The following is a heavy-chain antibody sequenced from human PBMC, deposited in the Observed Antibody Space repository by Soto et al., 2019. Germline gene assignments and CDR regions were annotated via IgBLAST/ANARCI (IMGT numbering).Heavy chain of an antibody. D-gene: IGHD6-6*01. CDR2: LSGSGDYT. CDR1: EFTFSSYA. Sequence: EVQLLESGGGLVQPGGSLRLSCAASEFTFSSYAMSWVRQAPGKGLEWVSSLSGSGDYTYYADSVKGRFTISRDNSKNTLDLQMNTLRFEDTAVYYCAKGLYARSSKMVAFDYWGQGTLVTVSS. J-gene: IGHJ4*02. V-gene: IGHV3-23*01. CDR3: AKGLYARSSKMVAFDY.